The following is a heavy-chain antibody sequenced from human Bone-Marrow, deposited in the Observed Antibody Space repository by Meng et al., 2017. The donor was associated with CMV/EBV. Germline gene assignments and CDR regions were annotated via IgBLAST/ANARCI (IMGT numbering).Heavy chain of an antibody. D-gene: IGHD3-10*01. CDR2: INPSGGST. Sequence: ASVKVSCKASGYTFTSYYMHWVRQAPGQGLEWMGIINPSGGSTSYAQKFQGRVTMTRDTSTSTVYMELSSLRCEDTAVYYCARGSAVRGVIVYYYGMDVWGQGTTVTVSS. V-gene: IGHV1-46*01. CDR3: ARGSAVRGVIVYYYGMDV. CDR1: GYTFTSYY. J-gene: IGHJ6*02.